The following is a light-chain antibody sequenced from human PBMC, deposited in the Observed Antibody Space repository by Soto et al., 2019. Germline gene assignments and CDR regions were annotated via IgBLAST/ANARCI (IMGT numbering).Light chain of an antibody. J-gene: IGKJ1*01. V-gene: IGKV1-17*01. CDR3: LQHNSYPWT. Sequence: DIQMTQSPSSLSASVGDRVTITCRASSVIRNDFGWYQQRQGKAPKHLIYASSSLQIGVPSKFCGSGSGTEFTLTISSLQPADFATYYCLQHNSYPWTFGQGTKVEIK. CDR1: SVIRND. CDR2: ASS.